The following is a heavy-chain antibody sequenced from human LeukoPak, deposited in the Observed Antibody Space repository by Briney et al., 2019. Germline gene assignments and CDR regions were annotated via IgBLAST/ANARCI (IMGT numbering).Heavy chain of an antibody. J-gene: IGHJ3*02. V-gene: IGHV4-4*07. CDR3: ARATESSANTAFDI. CDR2: IYSSGTT. Sequence: SETLSLTCTVSGGSINSYFWNWIRQPAGKGLEWIGRIYSSGTTDYSPSLKGRVILAVDTAKKQLSLRLNSVTAADTAVYYCARATESSANTAFDIWGQGTMVTVSS. D-gene: IGHD3-22*01. CDR1: GGSINSYF.